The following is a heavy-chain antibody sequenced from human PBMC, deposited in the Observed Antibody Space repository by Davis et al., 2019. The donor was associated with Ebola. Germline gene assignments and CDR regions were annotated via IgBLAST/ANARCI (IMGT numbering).Heavy chain of an antibody. Sequence: ASVKVSCKASGYTFTGYYIHWVRQAPGQGLEWMGIINPNGGSTTYVQRFQGRVTMTRDTSTSTVYMELSSLRSEDTAVYYCARGVYSTSSLDWLDPWGQGTLVTVSS. CDR1: GYTFTGYY. V-gene: IGHV1-46*01. D-gene: IGHD6-6*01. CDR3: ARGVYSTSSLDWLDP. J-gene: IGHJ5*02. CDR2: INPNGGST.